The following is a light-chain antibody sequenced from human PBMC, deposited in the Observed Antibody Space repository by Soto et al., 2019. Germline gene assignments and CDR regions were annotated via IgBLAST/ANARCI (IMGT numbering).Light chain of an antibody. CDR3: QNYKGAPWT. CDR2: AAS. Sequence: DIQMTQSPSSLSASVGDRVTITCRASQGISNYLVWYQQKPGKVPKLLLYAASTLQSGVPSRFSGRGSGTDFTLTISSLQPEEGATYYCQNYKGAPWTFGQGTKVEIK. CDR1: QGISNY. V-gene: IGKV1-27*01. J-gene: IGKJ1*01.